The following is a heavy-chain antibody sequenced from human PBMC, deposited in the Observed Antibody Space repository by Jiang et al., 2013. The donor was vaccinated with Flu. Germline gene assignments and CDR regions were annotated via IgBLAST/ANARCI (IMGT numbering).Heavy chain of an antibody. V-gene: IGHV1-18*01. J-gene: IGHJ5*02. Sequence: SGAEVKKPGASVRVSCKASGYTFTSYGITWVRQAPGQGLEWMGWISSHNGNTKYAQKFQDRVTMTTDTSTKTAYMDLRSLRSDDTALYFCARGRYGDYSPYNWFDLWGQGTLVTVSS. CDR3: ARGRYGDYSPYNWFDL. CDR2: ISSHNGNT. CDR1: GYTFTSYG. D-gene: IGHD2-21*02.